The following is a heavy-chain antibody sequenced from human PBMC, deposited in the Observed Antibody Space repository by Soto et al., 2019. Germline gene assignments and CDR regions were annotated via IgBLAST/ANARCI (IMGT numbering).Heavy chain of an antibody. CDR2: ISFSDGGT. CDR3: VKDDRILGRRYFDL. CDR1: GFTFSSYA. Sequence: GGSLRLSCAASGFTFSSYAMSWVRQAPGKGLEWVSSISFSDGGTYYADSVKGRLTISRDNSKNTLFLQMNSLRVEDTAVYYCVKDDRILGRRYFDLWGRGTLVTVSS. V-gene: IGHV3-23*01. J-gene: IGHJ2*01. D-gene: IGHD2-15*01.